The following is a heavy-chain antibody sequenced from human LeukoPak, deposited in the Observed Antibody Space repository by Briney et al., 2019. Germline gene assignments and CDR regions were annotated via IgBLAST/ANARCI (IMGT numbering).Heavy chain of an antibody. J-gene: IGHJ4*02. V-gene: IGHV1-24*01. CDR2: FDPEDGET. Sequence: GASVKVSCKVSGYTLTELSTHWVRQAPGKGLEWMGGFDPEDGETIYAQKFQGRVTMTEDTSTDTAYMELSSLRSEDTAVYYCATDLSSDYVWGSYRHALDYWGQGTLVTVSS. CDR3: ATDLSSDYVWGSYRHALDY. CDR1: GYTLTELS. D-gene: IGHD3-16*02.